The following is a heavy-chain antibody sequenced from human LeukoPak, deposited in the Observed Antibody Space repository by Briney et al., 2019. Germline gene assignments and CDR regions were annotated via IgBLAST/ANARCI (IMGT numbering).Heavy chain of an antibody. Sequence: ASVKVSCKASGYTFTSYDINWVRQAPGQGLEWMGWMNPNSGNTGYAQKFQGRVTMTTNTSISTAYMELTSLRSEDTAVYYCARGSGSGSYLYYYYFMDVWGKGTTVTISS. CDR1: GYTFTSYD. D-gene: IGHD3-10*01. CDR2: MNPNSGNT. V-gene: IGHV1-8*01. CDR3: ARGSGSGSYLYYYYFMDV. J-gene: IGHJ6*03.